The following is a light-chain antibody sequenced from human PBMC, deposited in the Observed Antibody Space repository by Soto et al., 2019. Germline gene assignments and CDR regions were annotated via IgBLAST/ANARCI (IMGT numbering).Light chain of an antibody. Sequence: DIQMTQSPPTLYASVRDLVTITSRASQSISSWFAWYQQKPGKAPKLLIYDASNLESGVPSRLSGSGSGTEFTLTIRSLQPDDFATYYCQQYSTYWTFGQGTKVDIK. CDR3: QQYSTYWT. J-gene: IGKJ1*01. CDR2: DAS. V-gene: IGKV1-5*01. CDR1: QSISSW.